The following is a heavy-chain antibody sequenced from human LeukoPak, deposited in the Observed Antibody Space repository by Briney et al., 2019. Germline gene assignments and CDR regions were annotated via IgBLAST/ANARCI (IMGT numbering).Heavy chain of an antibody. D-gene: IGHD5-18*01. V-gene: IGHV4-61*01. J-gene: IGHJ4*02. CDR2: IYYSGST. CDR3: ASGYSYGSYYFDY. Sequence: NPSETLSLTCTVSGGSVSSGSYYWSWIRQPPGKGLEWIGYIYYSGSTNYNPSLKSRVTISLDTSKNQFSLNLSSVTAADTAVYYCASGYSYGSYYFDYWGQGTLSPSPQ. CDR1: GGSVSSGSYY.